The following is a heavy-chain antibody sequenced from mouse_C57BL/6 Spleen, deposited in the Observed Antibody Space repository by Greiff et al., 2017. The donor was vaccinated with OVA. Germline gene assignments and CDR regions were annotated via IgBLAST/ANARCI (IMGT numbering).Heavy chain of an antibody. D-gene: IGHD3-2*02. Sequence: EADGGLVQPKGSLKLSCAASGFTFNTYAMHWVRQAPGKGLEWVARIRSKSSNYATYYADSVKDRFTISRDDSQSMLYLQMNNLKTEDTAMYYCVRDRGSSGYEGYFDYWGQGTTLTVSS. J-gene: IGHJ2*01. CDR3: VRDRGSSGYEGYFDY. CDR1: GFTFNTYA. CDR2: IRSKSSNYAT. V-gene: IGHV10-3*01.